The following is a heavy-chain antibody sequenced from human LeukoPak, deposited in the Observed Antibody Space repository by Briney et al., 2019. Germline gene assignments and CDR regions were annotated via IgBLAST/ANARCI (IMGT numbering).Heavy chain of an antibody. CDR3: ARHNTAMVTFDY. CDR2: THTSGST. V-gene: IGHV4-4*09. CDR1: GCSISSYY. D-gene: IGHD5-18*01. Sequence: SETLSLTCTVTGCSISSYYWSWIRPPPGKGPAGIGYTHTSGSTTYNPTLKRRVTISVDTSKNQFSLKLSSVTAADTAVYYCARHNTAMVTFDYWGQGTLVTVSS. J-gene: IGHJ4*02.